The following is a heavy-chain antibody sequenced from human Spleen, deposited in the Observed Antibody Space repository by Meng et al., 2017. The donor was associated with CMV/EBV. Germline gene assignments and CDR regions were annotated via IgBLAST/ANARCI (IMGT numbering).Heavy chain of an antibody. CDR3: ARDRFPGISATGVSEDAFDV. V-gene: IGHV1-2*02. CDR2: INPNSGGT. Sequence: ASVKVSCKASGYTFTGYYMHWVRQATGQGLEWMGWINPNSGGTNYAQKFQGRVTMTRDASISTASMELSRLRSNDTAVYYCARDRFPGISATGVSEDAFDVWGQGTTVTVSS. D-gene: IGHD6-13*01. J-gene: IGHJ3*01. CDR1: GYTFTGYY.